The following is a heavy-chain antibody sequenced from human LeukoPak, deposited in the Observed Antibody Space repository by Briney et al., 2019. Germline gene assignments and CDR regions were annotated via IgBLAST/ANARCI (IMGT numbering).Heavy chain of an antibody. CDR3: ARVRHSPLEHGYYMDV. V-gene: IGHV4-34*01. D-gene: IGHD3-3*01. J-gene: IGHJ6*03. CDR2: INLTANT. CDR1: GGSFSGLY. Sequence: SGTLSLTCAVDGGSFSGLYCTRIRQTPGKGLEWIGEINLTANTNYNPSLTDYSPALKSRVTISMHSSSNHLSPKLSSVTAADTGVYYCARVRHSPLEHGYYMDVWGKGSPVTVSS.